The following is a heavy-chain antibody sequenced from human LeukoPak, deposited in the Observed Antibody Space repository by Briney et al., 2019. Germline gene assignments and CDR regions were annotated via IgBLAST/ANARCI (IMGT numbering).Heavy chain of an antibody. J-gene: IGHJ5*02. V-gene: IGHV1-69*05. CDR1: GGTLNHSA. CDR3: AGEVIGDFGGGWFDP. D-gene: IGHD4-23*01. Sequence: SSVKVSCKPSGGTLNHSAISWVRQAPGQGLEWLGGIVSLVERADHPQQFQGRVTIPKDEPTQKVFLELTSLTSDATAVFYFAGEVIGDFGGGWFDPWGQGTPVSVSS. CDR2: IVSLVERA.